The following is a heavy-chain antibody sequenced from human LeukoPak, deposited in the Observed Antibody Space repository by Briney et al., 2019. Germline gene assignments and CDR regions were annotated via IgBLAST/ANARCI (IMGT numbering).Heavy chain of an antibody. D-gene: IGHD6-25*01. CDR3: ATRLRLGDFDY. Sequence: GASVKVSCKASGYTFKNYGISWVRQAPGQGLEWMGWISAYNGNTNYAQKLQGRVTMTTDTSTSTAYMELRSLRSDDTAVYYCATRLRLGDFDYWGQGTLVTVSS. V-gene: IGHV1-18*01. CDR1: GYTFKNYG. CDR2: ISAYNGNT. J-gene: IGHJ4*02.